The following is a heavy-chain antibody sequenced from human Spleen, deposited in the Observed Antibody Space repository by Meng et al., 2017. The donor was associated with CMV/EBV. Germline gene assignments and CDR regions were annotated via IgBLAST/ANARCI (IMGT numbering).Heavy chain of an antibody. V-gene: IGHV5-51*01. CDR3: AMRGYTSTYAFDI. D-gene: IGHD5-18*01. CDR2: IFPADSDT. J-gene: IGHJ3*02. CDR1: GYTFTNYW. Sequence: GESLKISCKASGYTFTNYWIAWVRQMPGRGLEWLGIIFPADSDTRYGPSFQGHVTISADKSITSAYLQWSTLEASDTAIYYCAMRGYTSTYAFDIWGQGTMVTVSS.